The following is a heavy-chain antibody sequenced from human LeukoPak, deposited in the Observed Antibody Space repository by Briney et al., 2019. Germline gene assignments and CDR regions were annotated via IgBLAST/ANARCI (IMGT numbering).Heavy chain of an antibody. J-gene: IGHJ6*02. CDR2: IYYSGST. D-gene: IGHD3-22*01. CDR3: ARVGVTMIHYYYYGMDV. V-gene: IGHV4-59*08. CDR1: GGSISSYY. Sequence: SETLSLTCTVSGGSISSYYWSWIRQPPGKGLEWIRYIYYSGSTNYNPSLKSRVTISVDTSKNQFSLKLSSVTAADTAVYYCARVGVTMIHYYYYGMDVWGQGTTVTVSS.